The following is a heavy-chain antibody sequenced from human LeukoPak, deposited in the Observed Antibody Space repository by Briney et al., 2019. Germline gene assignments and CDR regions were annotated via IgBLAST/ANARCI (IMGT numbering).Heavy chain of an antibody. CDR1: GYTFTSYG. J-gene: IGHJ6*04. CDR3: ARDRLYYYGSGLQPDYYYYGMDV. CDR2: ISAYNGKT. D-gene: IGHD3-10*01. Sequence: ASVNVSCKASGYTFTSYGISRVPQAPGQGLEWIGWISAYNGKTNYAQKLQGRVTMTTDTSTSTAYMELRSLRSDDTAVYYCARDRLYYYGSGLQPDYYYYGMDVWGKGTTVTVSS. V-gene: IGHV1-18*04.